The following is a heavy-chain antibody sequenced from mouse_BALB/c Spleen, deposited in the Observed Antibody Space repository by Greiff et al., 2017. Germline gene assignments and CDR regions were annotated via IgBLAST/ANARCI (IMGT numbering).Heavy chain of an antibody. Sequence: ESGPGLVKPSQSLSLTCSVTGYSITSGYYWNWIRQFPGNKLEWMGYISYDGSNNYNPSLKNRISITRDTSKNQFFLKLNSVTTEDTATYYCARGRAVGFAYWGQGTLVTVSA. J-gene: IGHJ3*01. CDR2: ISYDGSN. CDR3: ARGRAVGFAY. CDR1: GYSITSGYY. D-gene: IGHD3-3*01. V-gene: IGHV3-6*02.